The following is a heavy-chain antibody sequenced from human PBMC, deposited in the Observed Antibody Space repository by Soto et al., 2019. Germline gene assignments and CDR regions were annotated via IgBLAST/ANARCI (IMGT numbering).Heavy chain of an antibody. D-gene: IGHD3-16*02. CDR2: IYASGTT. CDR3: VKNYRSDGPGWFDP. CDR1: GGSVRGSH. J-gene: IGHJ5*02. V-gene: IGHV4-4*07. Sequence: SETLSLTCIFSGGSVRGSHWSWIRQSAAKGLEWIGRIYASGTTNYNPSLKSRVTMSVDTSRNQFSLNVKSVTAADAALYYCVKNYRSDGPGWFDPCVKG.